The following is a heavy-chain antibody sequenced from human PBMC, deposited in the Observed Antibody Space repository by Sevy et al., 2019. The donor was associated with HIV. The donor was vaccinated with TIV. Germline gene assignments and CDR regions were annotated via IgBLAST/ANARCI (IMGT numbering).Heavy chain of an antibody. CDR1: GFTFSRYG. V-gene: IGHV3-33*01. CDR3: ARAPRSFCSSSDYYYYYGMDF. CDR2: IWYDGSNK. J-gene: IGHJ6*02. D-gene: IGHD6-6*01. Sequence: GGSLRLSCEASGFTFSRYGMHWVRQAPGKGLEWVAAIWYDGSNKYYADSVKGRFTISRDNSKNTLYLQMNSLRAEDMAVYYLARAPRSFCSSSDYYYYYGMDFWGQGTTVTVSS.